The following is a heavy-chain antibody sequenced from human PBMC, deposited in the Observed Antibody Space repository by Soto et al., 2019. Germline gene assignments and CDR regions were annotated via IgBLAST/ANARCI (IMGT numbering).Heavy chain of an antibody. D-gene: IGHD3-22*01. CDR3: ARGQLDYYDSSGYADE. Sequence: PGGSLRLSCAASGFTFDDYTMHWVRQAPGKGLEWVSLISWDGGSTYYADSVKGRFTISRDNSKNTLYLQMNSLRAEDTAVYYCARGQLDYYDSSGYADEWGQGTLVTVAS. J-gene: IGHJ4*02. V-gene: IGHV3-43*01. CDR1: GFTFDDYT. CDR2: ISWDGGST.